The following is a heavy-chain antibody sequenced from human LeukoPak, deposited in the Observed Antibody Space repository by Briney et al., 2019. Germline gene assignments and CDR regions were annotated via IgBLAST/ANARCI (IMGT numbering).Heavy chain of an antibody. CDR3: ARDGYSGYEFDY. J-gene: IGHJ4*02. V-gene: IGHV4-61*02. CDR2: IYTSGST. Sequence: SETLSLTCTVSGGSISSGSYYWSWIRQPAGKGLEWIGRIYTSGSTNYNPSLKSRVTISVDTSKNQFSLKLSSVTAADTAVYYCARDGYSGYEFDYWGQGTLVTVSS. CDR1: GGSISSGSYY. D-gene: IGHD5-12*01.